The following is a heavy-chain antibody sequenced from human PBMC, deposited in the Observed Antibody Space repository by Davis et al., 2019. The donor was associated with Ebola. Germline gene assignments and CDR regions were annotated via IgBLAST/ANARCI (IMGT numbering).Heavy chain of an antibody. V-gene: IGHV5-51*01. D-gene: IGHD6-6*01. CDR2: IYPGDSDT. CDR3: ARLLSSIAARPGYYYYGMDV. J-gene: IGHJ6*02. CDR1: GYSFTSYW. Sequence: GESLKISCKGSGYSFTSYWIGWVRQMPGKGLEWMGIIYPGDSDTRYSPSFQGQVTISADKSISTAYLQWSSLKASDTAMYYGARLLSSIAARPGYYYYGMDVWGQGTTVTVSS.